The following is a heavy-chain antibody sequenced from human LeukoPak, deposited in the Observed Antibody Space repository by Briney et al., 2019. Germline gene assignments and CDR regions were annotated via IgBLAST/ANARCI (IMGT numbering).Heavy chain of an antibody. CDR2: ISAYNGNT. Sequence: ASVKVSCKASGYTFTSYGISWVRQAPGQGLEWMGWISAYNGNTNYAQKLQGRVTMTTDTSTSTAYMELRSLRSDDAAVYYCARDTSSSLDVGPSDYWGQGTLVTVSS. D-gene: IGHD6-13*01. V-gene: IGHV1-18*01. J-gene: IGHJ4*02. CDR1: GYTFTSYG. CDR3: ARDTSSSLDVGPSDY.